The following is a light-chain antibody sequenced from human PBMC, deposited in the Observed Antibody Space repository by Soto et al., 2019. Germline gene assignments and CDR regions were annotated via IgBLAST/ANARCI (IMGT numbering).Light chain of an antibody. CDR2: DVS. Sequence: QSALTQPASVSGSPGQSITISCTGTSSDVGGYNYVSWYQQHPGKAPKLMIYDVSNRPSGVSNRFSGSKSGNTASLTISGLQAEDEADYYCSSYTSSSTLHWVFGGWTKLAVL. CDR3: SSYTSSSTLHWV. V-gene: IGLV2-14*01. J-gene: IGLJ3*02. CDR1: SSDVGGYNY.